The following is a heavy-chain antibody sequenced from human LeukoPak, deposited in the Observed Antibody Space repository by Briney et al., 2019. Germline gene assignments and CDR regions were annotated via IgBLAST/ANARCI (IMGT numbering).Heavy chain of an antibody. CDR1: GFTFSSYA. J-gene: IGHJ4*02. CDR3: SKNGLVATTYYFDS. V-gene: IGHV3-23*01. Sequence: GGSLRLSCAASGFTFSSYAMSWVRQAPGKGLECVSIIGGSGGHTYYADSVKGRFTISRDNSENTLFLQMNSLRAEDTALYYCSKNGLVATTYYFDSWGQGTLVTVSS. CDR2: IGGSGGHT. D-gene: IGHD5-12*01.